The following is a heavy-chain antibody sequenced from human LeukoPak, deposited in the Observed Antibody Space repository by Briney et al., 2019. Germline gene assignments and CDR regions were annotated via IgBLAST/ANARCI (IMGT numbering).Heavy chain of an antibody. CDR1: GYTLTSYG. D-gene: IGHD6-13*01. Sequence: EASVKVSCMATGYTLTSYGISWVRQAPGEGLEGMGWISAYNGNTNYAQKLQGRVTMTTDTFPSTACMELRSLRSDDTAVYYCARDRWDSSSWSDYWGQGTLVTVSS. CDR3: ARDRWDSSSWSDY. CDR2: ISAYNGNT. J-gene: IGHJ4*02. V-gene: IGHV1-18*01.